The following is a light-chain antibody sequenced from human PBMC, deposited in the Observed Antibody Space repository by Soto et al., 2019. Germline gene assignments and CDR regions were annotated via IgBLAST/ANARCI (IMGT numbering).Light chain of an antibody. CDR1: QSVSSNY. CDR3: QQYVTSPWT. J-gene: IGKJ1*01. CDR2: GAS. V-gene: IGKV3-20*01. Sequence: DIVLTQSPGTLSLSPGERATLSCRASQSVSSNYLAWYQQKPGQAPRLLIYGASSGVTGIPDRFSGSGSGTDFILTISRLEPEDFAVYYCQQYVTSPWTFGQGTKVEIK.